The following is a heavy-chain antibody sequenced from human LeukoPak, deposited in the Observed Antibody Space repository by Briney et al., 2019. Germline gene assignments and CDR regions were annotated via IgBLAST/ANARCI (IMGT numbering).Heavy chain of an antibody. J-gene: IGHJ4*02. CDR3: ARSPADPRIAVAGTSWYYFDY. Sequence: SETLSLTCTVSGGSISSSSYYWGWIRQPPGKGLEWIGRVYTSGSTYYNPSLKSRVTISVDTSKNQFSLKLSSVTAADTAVYYCARSPADPRIAVAGTSWYYFDYWGQGTLVTVSS. V-gene: IGHV4-39*07. CDR2: VYTSGST. D-gene: IGHD6-19*01. CDR1: GGSISSSSYY.